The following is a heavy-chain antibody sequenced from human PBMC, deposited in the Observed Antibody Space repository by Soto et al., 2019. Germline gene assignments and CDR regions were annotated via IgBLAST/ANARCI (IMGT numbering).Heavy chain of an antibody. V-gene: IGHV1-18*04. CDR3: ARIAAAGPAQFYYYGMDV. Sequence: QVQLVQSGAEVKKPGASVKVSCKASGYTFTSYGISWVRQAPGQGLEWMGWISAYNRNTNYAQKLQGRVTMTTDTSTSTAYMELRSLRSDDTAVYYCARIAAAGPAQFYYYGMDVWGQGTTVTVSS. J-gene: IGHJ6*02. CDR2: ISAYNRNT. D-gene: IGHD6-13*01. CDR1: GYTFTSYG.